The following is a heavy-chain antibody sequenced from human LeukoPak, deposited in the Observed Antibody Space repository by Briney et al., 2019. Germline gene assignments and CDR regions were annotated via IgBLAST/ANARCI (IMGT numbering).Heavy chain of an antibody. D-gene: IGHD3-9*01. CDR3: AKAILTGYYRGYFDY. V-gene: IGHV3-23*01. Sequence: GRSLRLSCAASGFTFSSFAMSWVRQAPGEGLEWVSAISGSGGSTYYAGSVKGRFTISRDNSKNTLYLQMNSLRAEDTAVYYCAKAILTGYYRGYFDYWGQGTLVTVSS. CDR2: ISGSGGST. CDR1: GFTFSSFA. J-gene: IGHJ4*02.